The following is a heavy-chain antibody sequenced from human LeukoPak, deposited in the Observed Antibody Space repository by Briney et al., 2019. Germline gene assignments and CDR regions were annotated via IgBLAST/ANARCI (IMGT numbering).Heavy chain of an antibody. Sequence: ASVKVSCKASGYTFTSYDINWVRQATGQGLEWMGWMNPNSGNTGYAQKFQGRVTMTRNTSISTAYMELSSLRSEDTAVYYCARTHRSDDFWSGYYSYYYYYYMDVRGKGTTVTVSS. D-gene: IGHD3-3*01. V-gene: IGHV1-8*01. CDR1: GYTFTSYD. CDR2: MNPNSGNT. CDR3: ARTHRSDDFWSGYYSYYYYYYMDV. J-gene: IGHJ6*03.